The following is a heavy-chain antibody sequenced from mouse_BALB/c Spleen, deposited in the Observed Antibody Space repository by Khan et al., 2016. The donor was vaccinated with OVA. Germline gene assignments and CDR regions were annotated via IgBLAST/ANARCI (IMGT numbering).Heavy chain of an antibody. V-gene: IGHV5-4*02. D-gene: IGHD2-1*01. CDR3: SIDYYGHPFAY. CDR1: GFTFSDYY. CDR2: ISDGGSYI. J-gene: IGHJ3*01. Sequence: EVELVESGGGLVKPGGSLKLSCAASGFTFSDYYMYWIRQTPEKRLEWVATISDGGSYIYYSASVKGRLTISSNNAKNNLYLHMSRLKSEAKAMTYCSIDYYGHPFAYWGHGTLVTVSA.